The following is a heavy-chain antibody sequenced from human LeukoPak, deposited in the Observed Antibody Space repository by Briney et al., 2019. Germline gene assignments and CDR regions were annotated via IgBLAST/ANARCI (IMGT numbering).Heavy chain of an antibody. V-gene: IGHV3-74*01. Sequence: GALRLSCAASGFTFSTNWMHWVRQAPGKGLVWVSRISSDGSRTSYADSVKGRFTISRDNAKNTLYLQVNSLRAEDTAVYYCARDVGIRYFDYWGQGTLVTVSS. J-gene: IGHJ4*02. D-gene: IGHD7-27*01. CDR2: ISSDGSRT. CDR3: ARDVGIRYFDY. CDR1: GFTFSTNW.